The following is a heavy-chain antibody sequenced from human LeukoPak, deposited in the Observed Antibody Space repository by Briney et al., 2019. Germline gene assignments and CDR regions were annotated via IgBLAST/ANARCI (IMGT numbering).Heavy chain of an antibody. CDR1: GYTLTELS. V-gene: IGHV1-18*01. CDR3: ASTVNYGDYYFDY. J-gene: IGHJ4*02. CDR2: ISAYNGNT. D-gene: IGHD4-17*01. Sequence: ASVKVSCKVSGYTLTELSMHWVRQAPGQGLEWMGWISAYNGNTNYAQKLQGRVTMTTDTSTSTAYMELRSLRSDDTAVYYCASTVNYGDYYFDYWGQGTLVTVSS.